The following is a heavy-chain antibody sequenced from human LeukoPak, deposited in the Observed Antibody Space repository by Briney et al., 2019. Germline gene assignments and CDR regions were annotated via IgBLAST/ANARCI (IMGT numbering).Heavy chain of an antibody. J-gene: IGHJ6*03. D-gene: IGHD3-10*01. CDR3: ARDSMVRGVIETKYYMDV. CDR1: GFTFSSYE. V-gene: IGHV3-48*03. Sequence: PGGSLRLSCAASGFTFSSYEMNWVRQAPGKGLEWVSYISSSGSTIYYADSVKGRFTISRDNAKNSLYLQMNSLRAEDTAVYYCARDSMVRGVIETKYYMDVWGKGTTVTVSS. CDR2: ISSSGSTI.